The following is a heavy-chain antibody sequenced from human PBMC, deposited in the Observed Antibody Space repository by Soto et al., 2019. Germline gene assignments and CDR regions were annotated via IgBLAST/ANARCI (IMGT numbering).Heavy chain of an antibody. J-gene: IGHJ4*02. Sequence: SLRLSCAASGFTFSSYAMSWVRQAPGKGLEWVSAISGSGGSTYYADSVKGRFTISRDNSKNTLYLQMNSLRAEDTAVYYCAKGENWYYYDRSGYYYFDYRGQGTLVTVSS. V-gene: IGHV3-23*01. CDR1: GFTFSSYA. D-gene: IGHD3-22*01. CDR3: AKGENWYYYDRSGYYYFDY. CDR2: ISGSGGST.